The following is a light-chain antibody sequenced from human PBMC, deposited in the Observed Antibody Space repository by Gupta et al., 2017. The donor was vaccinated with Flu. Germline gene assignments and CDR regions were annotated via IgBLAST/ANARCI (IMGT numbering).Light chain of an antibody. CDR2: AAS. CDR3: LQDYNYPIT. CDR1: QGIRND. V-gene: IGKV1-6*01. J-gene: IGKJ5*01. Sequence: ALHLTQSPSSLSASRGDRVTITCRASQGIRNDLGWYQQKPGKAPKLLIYAASSLQSGVPSRFSGSGSGTDFTLTISSLQPEDFATYYCLQDYNYPITFGQGTRLEIK.